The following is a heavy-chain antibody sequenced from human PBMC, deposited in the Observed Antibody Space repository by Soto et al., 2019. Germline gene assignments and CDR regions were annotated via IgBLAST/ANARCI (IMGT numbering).Heavy chain of an antibody. CDR2: IIPIFGTA. J-gene: IGHJ4*02. Sequence: QVQLVQSGAEVKKPGSSVKVSCKASGGTFSSYSINWVRQAPVQGLEWMGEIIPIFGTANYAQKFQGRVTITADESTSTAYMELSSLRSEDTAVYYCARDGGRHSGGIDYWGQGTLVIVSS. V-gene: IGHV1-69*01. CDR3: ARDGGRHSGGIDY. CDR1: GGTFSSYS. D-gene: IGHD1-26*01.